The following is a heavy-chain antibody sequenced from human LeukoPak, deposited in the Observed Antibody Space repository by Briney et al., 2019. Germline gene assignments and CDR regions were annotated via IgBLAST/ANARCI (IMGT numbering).Heavy chain of an antibody. V-gene: IGHV1-69*04. CDR2: IIPTFGIA. J-gene: IGHJ6*02. CDR3: ARDRIAAQRPPYYYGMDV. D-gene: IGHD6-6*01. Sequence: SVKVSCKASGGTFSSYAISWVRQAPGQGLEWMGRIIPTFGIANYAQKFQGRVTITADKSTSTAYMELSSLRSEDTAVYYCARDRIAAQRPPYYYGMDVWGQGTTVTVSS. CDR1: GGTFSSYA.